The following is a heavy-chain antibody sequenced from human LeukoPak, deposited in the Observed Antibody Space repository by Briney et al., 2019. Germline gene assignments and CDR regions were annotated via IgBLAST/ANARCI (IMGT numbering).Heavy chain of an antibody. CDR1: GDSVSSNIAA. J-gene: IGHJ5*02. V-gene: IGHV6-1*01. CDR3: ARSDDSGKNWFDP. D-gene: IGHD1-26*01. Sequence: SQTLSLTSAISGDSVSSNIAAWSWIRQSPSRGLEWLGRTYYRSKWYNDYAVSVKSRITINSDTSKNHFSLQLNSVTPDDTAVYYCARSDDSGKNWFDPWGQGTLVTVSS. CDR2: TYYRSKWYN.